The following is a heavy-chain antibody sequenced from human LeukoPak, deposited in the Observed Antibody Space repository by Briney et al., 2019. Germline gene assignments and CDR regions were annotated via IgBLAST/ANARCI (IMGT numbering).Heavy chain of an antibody. V-gene: IGHV3-53*01. CDR1: GFTVSSNY. D-gene: IGHD4-17*01. J-gene: IGHJ4*02. CDR3: AREQFEDDDYGDYGRSYYFDY. Sequence: GGSLRLSCAASGFTVSSNYMSWVRQAPGKGLEWVSVIYSGGSTYYADSVKGRFTISRDNSKNTLYLQMNSLRAEDTAVYYCAREQFEDDDYGDYGRSYYFDYWGQGTLVTVSS. CDR2: IYSGGST.